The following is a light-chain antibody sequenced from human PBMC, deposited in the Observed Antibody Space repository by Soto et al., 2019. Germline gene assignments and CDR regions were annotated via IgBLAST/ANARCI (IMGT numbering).Light chain of an antibody. V-gene: IGKV1-39*01. J-gene: IGKJ5*01. Sequence: DIQMTQSPSSLSASVGDRVTITCRASQSISSNLKWYQQKPGKAPKLLIYAASSLQSGVPSRFSGSGSGTDFTLTISRLEPEDFAAYFCQQYGSSPITFGQGTRLEIK. CDR1: QSISSN. CDR3: QQYGSSPIT. CDR2: AAS.